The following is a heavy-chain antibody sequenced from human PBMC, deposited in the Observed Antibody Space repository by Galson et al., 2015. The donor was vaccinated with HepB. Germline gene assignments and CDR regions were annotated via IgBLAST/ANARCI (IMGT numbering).Heavy chain of an antibody. D-gene: IGHD3-16*01. CDR1: GFTFSSYG. Sequence: SLRLSCAASGFTFSSYGMHWVRQAPGKGLEWVAVISYDGSNKYYADSVEGRFTISRDNSKNTLYLQMNSLRAEDTAVYYCAKNGGEVWGQGTLVTVSS. CDR2: ISYDGSNK. J-gene: IGHJ4*02. CDR3: AKNGGEV. V-gene: IGHV3-30*18.